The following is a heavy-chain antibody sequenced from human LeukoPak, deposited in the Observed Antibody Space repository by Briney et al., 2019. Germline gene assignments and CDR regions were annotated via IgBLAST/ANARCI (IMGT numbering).Heavy chain of an antibody. CDR3: ARGRVYYGSGSSKMTNDY. D-gene: IGHD3-10*01. CDR1: GGSISSSSYY. Sequence: SETLSLTCTVSGGSISSSSYYWGWIRQPPGKGLEWIGSIYYSGTTYYNPSLKSRVTISVDTSKNQFSLKLSSVTAADTAVYYCARGRVYYGSGSSKMTNDYWGQGTLVTVSS. CDR2: IYYSGTT. J-gene: IGHJ4*02. V-gene: IGHV4-39*01.